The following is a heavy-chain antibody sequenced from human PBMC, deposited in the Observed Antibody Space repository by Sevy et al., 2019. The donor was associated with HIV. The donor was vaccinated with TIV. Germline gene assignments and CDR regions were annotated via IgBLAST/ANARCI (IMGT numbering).Heavy chain of an antibody. Sequence: ASVKVSCKASGYTFTSYDINWVRQATGQGPEWMGWMNPNSGNTGYAQKFQGRVTMTRNTSISTAYMELSSLRSEDTAVYYCARVGVEVLYYGSGSYYNASIYGMDVWGQGTTVTVSS. CDR2: MNPNSGNT. CDR3: ARVGVEVLYYGSGSYYNASIYGMDV. D-gene: IGHD3-10*01. V-gene: IGHV1-8*01. CDR1: GYTFTSYD. J-gene: IGHJ6*02.